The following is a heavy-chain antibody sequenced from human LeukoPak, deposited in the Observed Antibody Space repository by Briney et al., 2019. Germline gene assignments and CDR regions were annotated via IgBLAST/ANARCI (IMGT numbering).Heavy chain of an antibody. Sequence: GGSLRLSCAASGFTFSSYAMSWVRQAPGKGLEWISTISGSGGNTYHADSVKGRFTISRDNSKNTLYLQMNSLRAEDTAVYYCAKGSGFYDSSAYDYWGQGTLVTVSS. V-gene: IGHV3-23*01. D-gene: IGHD3-22*01. CDR3: AKGSGFYDSSAYDY. CDR1: GFTFSSYA. J-gene: IGHJ4*02. CDR2: ISGSGGNT.